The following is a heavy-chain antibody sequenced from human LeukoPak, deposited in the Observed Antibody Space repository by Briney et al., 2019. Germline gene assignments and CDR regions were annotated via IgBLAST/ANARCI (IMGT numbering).Heavy chain of an antibody. CDR3: AKDLKWDLTDGFDY. CDR2: ISYDVSNK. D-gene: IGHD1-26*01. V-gene: IGHV3-30*18. CDR1: GFTFSSYA. J-gene: IGHJ4*02. Sequence: PGRSLRLSCAASGFTFSSYAMHWVRQAPGKGLEWVAPISYDVSNKYYADSVKGRFTISRDNSKNTLYLQMNSLRAEDTAVYYCAKDLKWDLTDGFDYWGQGTLVTVSS.